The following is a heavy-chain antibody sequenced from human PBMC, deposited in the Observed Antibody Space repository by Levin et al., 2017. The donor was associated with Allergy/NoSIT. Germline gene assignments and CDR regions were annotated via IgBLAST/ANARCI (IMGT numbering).Heavy chain of an antibody. CDR2: LSSDGTNK. V-gene: IGHV3-30*03. J-gene: IGHJ4*02. CDR1: GFTFSNYG. Sequence: GGSLRLSCAASGFTFSNYGMHWVRQAPGKGLEWVAGLSSDGTNKYYADSVKGRFTISRDNSKNTLYLQMNSLRPEDTALYFCARPAGDYVPSFDYWGQGTLVTVSS. CDR3: ARPAGDYVPSFDY. D-gene: IGHD4-17*01.